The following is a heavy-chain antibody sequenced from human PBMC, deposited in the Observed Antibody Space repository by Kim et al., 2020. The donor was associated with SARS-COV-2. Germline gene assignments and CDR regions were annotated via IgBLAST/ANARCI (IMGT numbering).Heavy chain of an antibody. D-gene: IGHD1-1*01. Sequence: ASVKVSCKASVYSFSSYAFSWVRQAPGQGLEWMGWISLNNGNKKYAQKFQGRVTMTGDTATSPAYLGLTSLRPDDTAVYYCARWQLSTTPVFDYLGPVT. CDR2: ISLNNGNK. J-gene: IGHJ4*02. CDR1: VYSFSSYA. V-gene: IGHV1-18*01. CDR3: ARWQLSTTPVFDY.